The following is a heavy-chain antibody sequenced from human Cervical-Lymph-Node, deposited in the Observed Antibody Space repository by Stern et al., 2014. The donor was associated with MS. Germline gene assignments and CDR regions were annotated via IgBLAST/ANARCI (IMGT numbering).Heavy chain of an antibody. CDR3: ARDTSSPERSDW. J-gene: IGHJ4*02. CDR2: ITNVGST. V-gene: IGHV3-53*01. D-gene: IGHD1-1*01. CDR1: VFTVRRDY. Sequence: LVESVGGVIQPGGSLRLSCTASVFTVRRDYMTWVRQAPGQGLECVSLITNVGSTFYTDSVKGRFTISRDDSKNTVYLHMTSLRAEDTAMYYCARDTSSPERSDWWGQGTLVTVSS.